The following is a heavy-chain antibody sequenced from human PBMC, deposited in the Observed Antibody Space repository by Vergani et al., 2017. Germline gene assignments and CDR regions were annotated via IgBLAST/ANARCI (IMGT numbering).Heavy chain of an antibody. J-gene: IGHJ4*02. CDR2: ISYDGSNK. CDR1: GFTFSSYS. V-gene: IGHV3-30*18. Sequence: VQLVESGGGLVKPGGSLRLSCAASGFTFSSYSMNWVRQAPGKGLEWVAVISYDGSNKYYADSVKGRFTISRDKSKNTLYLQMNSLRAEDTAVYYCAKEEDYVWGSYRAFDYWGQGTLVTVSS. CDR3: AKEEDYVWGSYRAFDY. D-gene: IGHD3-16*02.